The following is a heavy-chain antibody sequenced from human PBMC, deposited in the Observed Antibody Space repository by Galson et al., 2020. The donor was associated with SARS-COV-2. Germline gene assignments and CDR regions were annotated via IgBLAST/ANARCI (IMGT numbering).Heavy chain of an antibody. CDR3: ARDMGVGMVATGEDNHYY. V-gene: IGHV3-33*01. D-gene: IGHD5-12*01. Sequence: QLGESLKISCAASGFTFSSYGMHWVRQAPGKGLEWVAVIWYDGSNKYYADSVKGRFTISRDNSKNTLYLQMNSLRAEDTAVYYCARDMGVGMVATGEDNHYYWGQGTLVTVSS. CDR1: GFTFSSYG. CDR2: IWYDGSNK. J-gene: IGHJ4*02.